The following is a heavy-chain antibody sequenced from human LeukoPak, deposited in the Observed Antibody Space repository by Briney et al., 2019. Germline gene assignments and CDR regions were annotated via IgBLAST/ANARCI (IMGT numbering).Heavy chain of an antibody. V-gene: IGHV3-53*05. CDR3: ARTNVDTAMSLRFDY. CDR2: IYSGGST. CDR1: GFTVSSNY. Sequence: GGSLRLSCAASGFTVSSNYMSWVRQAPGKGLEWVSVIYSGGSTYYADSVKGRFTISRDNSKNTLYLQMNSLRAEDTAVYYCARTNVDTAMSLRFDYWGQGTLVTVSS. D-gene: IGHD5-18*01. J-gene: IGHJ4*02.